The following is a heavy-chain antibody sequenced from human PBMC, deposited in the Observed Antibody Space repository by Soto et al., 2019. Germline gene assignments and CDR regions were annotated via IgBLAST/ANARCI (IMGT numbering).Heavy chain of an antibody. D-gene: IGHD6-25*01. CDR2: ISAYNGNT. CDR3: ARPGPPAAY. CDR1: GYTFTSYA. Sequence: QVQLVQSGAEVKKPGASVKVSCKASGYTFTSYAISWVRQAPGQGLEWMGWISAYNGNTNYAQKLQGRVTMTTDTAATTAHTELRIRRSEDTAVYYCARPGPPAAYWGQGTGVTASS. J-gene: IGHJ4*02. V-gene: IGHV1-18*01.